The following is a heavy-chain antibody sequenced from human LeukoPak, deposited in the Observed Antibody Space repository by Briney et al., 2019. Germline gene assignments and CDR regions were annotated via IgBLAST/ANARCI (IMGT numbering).Heavy chain of an antibody. D-gene: IGHD6-13*01. CDR2: MNPNSGNT. Sequence: ASVKVSCKASGYTFTSYDINWVRQATGQGLEWMGWMNPNSGNTGYAQKFQGRVTITRNTSISTAYMELSSLRSEGTAVYYCARGRGSSWPGNYWGQGTLVTVSS. CDR3: ARGRGSSWPGNY. V-gene: IGHV1-8*03. J-gene: IGHJ4*02. CDR1: GYTFTSYD.